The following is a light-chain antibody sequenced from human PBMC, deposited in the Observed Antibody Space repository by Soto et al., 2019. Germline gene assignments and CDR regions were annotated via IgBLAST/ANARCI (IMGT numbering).Light chain of an antibody. CDR1: QSLSSSY. CDR3: QQYGSSPLT. Sequence: EIVLTQSPANLSLSPGERATLSCRASQSLSSSYLAWYQQKPGQAPRLLIYGASSRATGIPDRFSGSGSGTDFTLTISRLEPEDFAVYYCQQYGSSPLTFGGGTKVDIK. J-gene: IGKJ4*01. V-gene: IGKV3-20*01. CDR2: GAS.